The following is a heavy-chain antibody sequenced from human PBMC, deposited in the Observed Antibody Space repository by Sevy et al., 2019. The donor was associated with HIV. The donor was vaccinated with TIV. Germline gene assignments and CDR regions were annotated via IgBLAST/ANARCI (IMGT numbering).Heavy chain of an antibody. CDR2: ISYDGSNK. J-gene: IGHJ3*02. CDR1: GFTFSSYA. D-gene: IGHD3-10*01. Sequence: GGSLRLSCAASGFTFSSYAMHWVRQAPGKGLEWVAVISYDGSNKYYADSVKGRFTISRDNSKNTLYLQMNSLRDEDTAVYYCARPRVRGVSGAFDIWGQGTMVTVSS. CDR3: ARPRVRGVSGAFDI. V-gene: IGHV3-30-3*01.